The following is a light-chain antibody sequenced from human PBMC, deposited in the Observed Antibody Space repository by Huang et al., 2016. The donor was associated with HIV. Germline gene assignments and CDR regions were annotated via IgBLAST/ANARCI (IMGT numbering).Light chain of an antibody. V-gene: IGKV3-11*01. CDR1: QSVGGY. Sequence: EIVLTQAPATLSLSPGERATLSCRASQSVGGYLAWYQQKPGQAPRLLIYDTSTRATGIPARFSGSGSETDFTLTVSSLEPEDFAVYYCQQPGSFGQGTKVDIK. J-gene: IGKJ2*01. CDR2: DTS. CDR3: QQPGS.